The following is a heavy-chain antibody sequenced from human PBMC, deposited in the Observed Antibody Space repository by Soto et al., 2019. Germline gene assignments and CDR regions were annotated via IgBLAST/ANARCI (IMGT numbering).Heavy chain of an antibody. D-gene: IGHD4-4*01. CDR2: ISGSGGST. Sequence: GGYLRHSYAASGFTFSSYAMSWFRHAPGKGLEWVSAISGSGGSTYYADSVKGRFTISRDNSKNTLYLQMNSLRAEDTAVYYCAKAPVSGLHMYYFDEWGQGTLVTVCS. CDR3: AKAPVSGLHMYYFDE. V-gene: IGHV3-23*01. CDR1: GFTFSSYA. J-gene: IGHJ4*01.